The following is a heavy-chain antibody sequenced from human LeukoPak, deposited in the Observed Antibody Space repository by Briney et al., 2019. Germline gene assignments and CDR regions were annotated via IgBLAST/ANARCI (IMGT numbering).Heavy chain of an antibody. CDR3: ARGKITYDILTGYYTWFDP. CDR2: IGTAGDT. Sequence: PGGSLRLSCAASGFTFSSYDMHWVRQATGKGLEWVSAIGTAGDTYYPGSVKGRFTISRENAKNSLYLQMNSLRAEDTAVYYCARGKITYDILTGYYTWFDPWGQGTLVTVSS. D-gene: IGHD3-9*01. J-gene: IGHJ5*02. V-gene: IGHV3-13*01. CDR1: GFTFSSYD.